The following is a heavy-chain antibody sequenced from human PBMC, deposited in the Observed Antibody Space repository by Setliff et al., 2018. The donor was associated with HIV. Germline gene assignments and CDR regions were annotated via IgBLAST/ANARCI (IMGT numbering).Heavy chain of an antibody. D-gene: IGHD2-8*01. CDR2: ISRSSAYI. CDR1: GFTFSNYD. CDR3: ASHPSVYGPPFDY. V-gene: IGHV3-21*06. J-gene: IGHJ4*02. Sequence: GGSLRLSCVASGFTFSNYDMNWVRQAPGKGLEWVSSISRSSAYIYYSDSMKGRFTISRDNAKNSLYLQMNSLRAEDTAVYYCASHPSVYGPPFDYWGQGTLVTAPQ.